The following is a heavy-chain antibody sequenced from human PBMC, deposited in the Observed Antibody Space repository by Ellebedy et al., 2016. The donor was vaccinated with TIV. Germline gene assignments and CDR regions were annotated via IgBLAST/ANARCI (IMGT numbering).Heavy chain of an antibody. Sequence: PGGSLRLSCEASGFTFSSFWMHWVRQAPGKGLVWVAHINVDGSTTNYADSVWGRFTISRDNSRNTVHLHMTSLRVEDTAVYYCAREGNYGGKSEIEYWGQGTLVTVDS. CDR1: GFTFSSFW. J-gene: IGHJ4*02. D-gene: IGHD4-23*01. CDR2: INVDGSTT. V-gene: IGHV3-74*01. CDR3: AREGNYGGKSEIEY.